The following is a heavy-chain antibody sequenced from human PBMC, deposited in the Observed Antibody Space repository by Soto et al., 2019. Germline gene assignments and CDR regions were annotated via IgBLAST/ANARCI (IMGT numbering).Heavy chain of an antibody. CDR1: GGTSTRYA. V-gene: IGHV1-69*06. CDR3: NRGSEYDFWSGYL. J-gene: IGHJ4*02. CDR2: IVPMFGTS. Sequence: QERLVQAGAEVRKPGSSVKVSCKVTGGTSTRYAINWVRQAPGQGLEWMGGIVPMFGTSKDAQKFQGRVTITADTSTHIAYMELRSLRSEDTAVYYCNRGSEYDFWSGYLWGQGTLVSVSS. D-gene: IGHD3-3*01.